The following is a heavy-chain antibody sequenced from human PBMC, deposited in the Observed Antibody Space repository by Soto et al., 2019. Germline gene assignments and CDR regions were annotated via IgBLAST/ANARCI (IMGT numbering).Heavy chain of an antibody. J-gene: IGHJ4*02. D-gene: IGHD3-16*02. CDR1: GYTLTELS. V-gene: IGHV1-24*01. CDR2: FDPEDGET. CDR3: ATDGGYDYIWGSYRI. Sequence: GASVKVSYKVSGYTLTELSMHWVRQAPGKGLEWMGGFDPEDGETIYAQKFQGRVTMTEDTSTDTAYMELSSLRSEDTAVYYCATDGGYDYIWGSYRIWGQGTLVTVSS.